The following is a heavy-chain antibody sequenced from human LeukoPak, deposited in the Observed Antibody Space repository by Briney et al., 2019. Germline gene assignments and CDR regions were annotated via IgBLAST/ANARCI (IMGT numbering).Heavy chain of an antibody. Sequence: GGSLRLSCAASGFTFSYYGMHWVRQAPGKGLEWVSYISSSGSTIYYADSVKGRFTISRDNAKNSLYLQMNSLRAEDTAVYYCAAGIAVIGQFDYWGQGTLATVSS. CDR2: ISSSGSTI. V-gene: IGHV3-48*04. CDR3: AAGIAVIGQFDY. J-gene: IGHJ4*02. CDR1: GFTFSYYG. D-gene: IGHD6-19*01.